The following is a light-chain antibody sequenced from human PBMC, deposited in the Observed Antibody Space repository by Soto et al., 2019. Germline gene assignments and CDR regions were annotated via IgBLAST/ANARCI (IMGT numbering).Light chain of an antibody. CDR3: QQRLHWPIT. Sequence: DIVLTQSPATLSLSPGDRVTLSCRASQTVGRFLSWYQHSPGQGPRLLVYDASNSATGVPARFSGSGSETDFTLTISSLAPEDFAVYYCQQRLHWPITFGQGTRLEIK. V-gene: IGKV3-11*01. CDR2: DAS. CDR1: QTVGRF. J-gene: IGKJ5*01.